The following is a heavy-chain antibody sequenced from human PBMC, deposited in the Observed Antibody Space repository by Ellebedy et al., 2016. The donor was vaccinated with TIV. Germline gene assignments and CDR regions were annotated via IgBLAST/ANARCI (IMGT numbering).Heavy chain of an antibody. Sequence: SETLSLTCAAYGGSLSGYYWSWVRQSPGKGLEWIGEMNQSGNTNYNPSLKSRATITVDTSKDHFSLRLSYVTAADTAVYYCAGGRSGWYYFDYWGQGTLVAVSS. D-gene: IGHD6-19*01. CDR1: GGSLSGYY. J-gene: IGHJ4*02. CDR3: AGGRSGWYYFDY. CDR2: MNQSGNT. V-gene: IGHV4-34*01.